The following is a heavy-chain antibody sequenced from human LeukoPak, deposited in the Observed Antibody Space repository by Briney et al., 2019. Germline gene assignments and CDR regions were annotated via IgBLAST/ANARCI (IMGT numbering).Heavy chain of an antibody. CDR3: TRDNSRNARGWWFDP. V-gene: IGHV1-46*03. D-gene: IGHD4-11*01. CDR1: GGTFSSYA. J-gene: IGHJ5*02. Sequence: ASVKVSCKASGGTFSSYAISWVRRAPGQGLEWMGIINPSGTSTNYAQKFRGRVTLTRDMSTSTVYMELSSLRSEDTAVYYCTRDNSRNARGWWFDPWGQGTLVTVSS. CDR2: INPSGTST.